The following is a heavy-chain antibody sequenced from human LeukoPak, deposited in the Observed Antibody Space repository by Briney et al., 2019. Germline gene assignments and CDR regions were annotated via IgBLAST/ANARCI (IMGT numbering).Heavy chain of an antibody. D-gene: IGHD5-18*01. Sequence: ASVKVSCKVSGYTLTELSMHWVRQAPGKGLEWMGGFDPEDGETIYAQKFQGRVTMTEDTSTDTAYMELSSLRSEDTAVYYCATVTAMAVLFDYWGQGTLVTVSS. CDR3: ATVTAMAVLFDY. V-gene: IGHV1-24*01. CDR1: GYTLTELS. J-gene: IGHJ4*02. CDR2: FDPEDGET.